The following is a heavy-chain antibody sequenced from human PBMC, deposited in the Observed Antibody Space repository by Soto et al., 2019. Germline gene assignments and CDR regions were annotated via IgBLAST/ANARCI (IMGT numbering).Heavy chain of an antibody. V-gene: IGHV4-4*07. CDR1: GASISGYY. Sequence: SETLSLTCTVSGASISGYYWSWIRKSAGKGPEWIGRIYATGTTDYNPSLKSRVMMSVDTSKKQFSLKLRSVTAADTAVYYCVRDGTKTLRDWFDPWGQGISVTVSS. CDR3: VRDGTKTLRDWFDP. CDR2: IYATGTT. J-gene: IGHJ5*02. D-gene: IGHD1-1*01.